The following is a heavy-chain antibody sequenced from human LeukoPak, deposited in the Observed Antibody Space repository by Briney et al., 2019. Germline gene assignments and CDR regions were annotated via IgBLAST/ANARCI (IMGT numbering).Heavy chain of an antibody. CDR3: ARSPRTMVRGVIAYYYYYMDV. V-gene: IGHV4-59*01. D-gene: IGHD3-10*01. Sequence: SETLSLTCTVSGGSISSYYWSWIRQPPGKGLEWIGYIYYSGSTNYNPSLKSRLTITVDTSKSQFSLKLSSVTAADTAVYYCARSPRTMVRGVIAYYYYYMDVWVKGTTVTVSS. J-gene: IGHJ6*03. CDR2: IYYSGST. CDR1: GGSISSYY.